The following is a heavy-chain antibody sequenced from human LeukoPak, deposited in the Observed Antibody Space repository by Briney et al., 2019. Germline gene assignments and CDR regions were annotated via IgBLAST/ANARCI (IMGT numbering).Heavy chain of an antibody. D-gene: IGHD2-15*01. V-gene: IGHV3-30*04. CDR2: ISYDGSKK. Sequence: GGSLRLSCAASGFTFSSYAMHWVRQAPGKGLEWVAVISYDGSKKYYADYVKGRFTISRDSSKNTLFLQMNRLRPEDAAVYYCAKNGDRGAYCTGGTCYPYFYYYMDVWGKGTTVTI. J-gene: IGHJ6*03. CDR3: AKNGDRGAYCTGGTCYPYFYYYMDV. CDR1: GFTFSSYA.